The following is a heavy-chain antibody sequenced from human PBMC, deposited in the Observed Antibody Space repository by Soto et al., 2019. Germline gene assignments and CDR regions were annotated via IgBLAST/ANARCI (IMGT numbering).Heavy chain of an antibody. CDR3: ARNPLYGGNSALGY. J-gene: IGHJ4*02. Sequence: GGSLRLSCAASGGTFISYSMNWVRQATGKGLEWVSSISSSSSYIYYADSVKGRFTISRDNAKNSLYLQMNSLRAEDTAVYYCARNPLYGGNSALGYWGQGTLVTVSS. CDR2: ISSSSSYI. CDR1: GGTFISYS. D-gene: IGHD4-17*01. V-gene: IGHV3-21*01.